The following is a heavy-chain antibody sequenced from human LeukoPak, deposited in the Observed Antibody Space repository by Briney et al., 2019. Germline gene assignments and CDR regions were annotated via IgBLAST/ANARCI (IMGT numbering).Heavy chain of an antibody. D-gene: IGHD4-17*01. CDR2: IYHTGST. V-gene: IGHV4-59*01. CDR3: ARGLNRNDYGDYGY. Sequence: PSETLSLTCTVSGGSISRYYWSWIRQPPGKGLEWIGYIYHTGSTSYNPSLKGRVAISVDTSKNQFSLKLSSVTAADTAVYYCARGLNRNDYGDYGYWGQGTLVTVSS. J-gene: IGHJ4*02. CDR1: GGSISRYY.